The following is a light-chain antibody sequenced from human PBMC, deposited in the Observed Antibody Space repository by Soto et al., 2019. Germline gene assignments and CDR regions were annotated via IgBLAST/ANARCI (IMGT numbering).Light chain of an antibody. V-gene: IGKV3-11*01. CDR2: DAS. J-gene: IGKJ5*01. CDR3: LQYINLIT. Sequence: IVWSLSAATLSLSQEERATLSCRASQSLINFVAWYQHKPGQPPRLLIYDASKRATGIPTRFSGSWSGTEFTLTISSLQSEDFPVYYCLQYINLITFCQGTLLENK. CDR1: QSLINF.